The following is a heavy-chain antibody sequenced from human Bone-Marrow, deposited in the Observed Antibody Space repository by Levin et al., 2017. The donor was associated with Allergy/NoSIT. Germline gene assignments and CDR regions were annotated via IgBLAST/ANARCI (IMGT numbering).Heavy chain of an antibody. CDR2: INPNSGGT. V-gene: IGHV1-2*02. CDR3: ARAWGGSLPDAFDI. Sequence: ASVKVSCKASGYTFTGYYMHWVRQAPGQGLEWMGWINPNSGGTNYAQKFQGRVTMTRDTSISTAYMELSRLRSDDTAVYYCARAWGGSLPDAFDIWGQGTMVTVSS. D-gene: IGHD1-26*01. CDR1: GYTFTGYY. J-gene: IGHJ3*02.